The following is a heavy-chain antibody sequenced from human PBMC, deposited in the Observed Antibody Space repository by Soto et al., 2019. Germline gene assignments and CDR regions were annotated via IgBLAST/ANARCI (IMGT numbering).Heavy chain of an antibody. V-gene: IGHV4-34*01. CDR3: ARGRNWNYVFDY. J-gene: IGHJ4*02. Sequence: SETLSLTCAVYGGSFSGYYWSWIRQPPGKGLEWIGEINHSGSTNYNPSLKSRVTISVDTSKNQFSLKLSSVTAADTAVYYCARGRNWNYVFDYWGQGTLVTVSS. D-gene: IGHD1-7*01. CDR2: INHSGST. CDR1: GGSFSGYY.